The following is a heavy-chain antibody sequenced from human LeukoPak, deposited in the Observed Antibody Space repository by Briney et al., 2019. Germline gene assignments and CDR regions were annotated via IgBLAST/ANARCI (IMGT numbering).Heavy chain of an antibody. CDR1: GFTVSSNY. D-gene: IGHD6-13*01. J-gene: IGHJ6*02. CDR2: IYSGGST. Sequence: GGSLRLSCAASGFTVSSNYMSWVRQAPGKGLEWVSVIYSGGSTYYADSAKGRFTISRHNSKNTLYLQMNSLRAEDTAVYYCARRGIAAAGLDYYYGMDVWGQGTTATVSS. V-gene: IGHV3-53*04. CDR3: ARRGIAAAGLDYYYGMDV.